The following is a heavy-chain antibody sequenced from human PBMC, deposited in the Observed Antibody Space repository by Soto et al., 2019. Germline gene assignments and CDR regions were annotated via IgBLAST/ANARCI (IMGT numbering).Heavy chain of an antibody. Sequence: QVQLQQWGAGLLKPSETLSLTCAVYGGAFSGYYWSWIRQPPGKGLEWIGEINHSGSTNYNPSLKGRVTISVDTSKNQFSLKLSSVTAADTAVYYCARIPEDLWGRGTLVTVSS. J-gene: IGHJ2*01. CDR3: ARIPEDL. V-gene: IGHV4-34*01. CDR1: GGAFSGYY. CDR2: INHSGST.